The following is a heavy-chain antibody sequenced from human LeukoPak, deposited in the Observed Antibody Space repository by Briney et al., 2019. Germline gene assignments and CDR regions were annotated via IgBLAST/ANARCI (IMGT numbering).Heavy chain of an antibody. CDR1: GFTFSSYA. V-gene: IGHV3-23*01. D-gene: IGHD3-9*01. CDR3: AKTRPRYFDWFYFDY. J-gene: IGHJ4*02. CDR2: ISGSGGST. Sequence: GGSLRLSCAASGFTFSSYAMSWFRQAPGKGLEWVSAISGSGGSTYYADSVKGRFTISRDNSKNTLYLQMNSLRAEDTAVYYCAKTRPRYFDWFYFDYWGQGTLVTVSS.